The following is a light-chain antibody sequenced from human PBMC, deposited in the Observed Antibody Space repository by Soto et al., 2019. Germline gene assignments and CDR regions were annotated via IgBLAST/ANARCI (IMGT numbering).Light chain of an antibody. CDR2: YDD. J-gene: IGLJ2*01. V-gene: IGLV1-36*01. CDR1: SSNIGDNP. Sequence: QSVLTQSPSVSEAPRRRVTITCSGSSSNIGDNPVNWYQQLPGKAPKLLIYYDDLLASGVSDRFSGSKSGTSASLAISGLQSEDEGDYYCAAWDDSLDGVVFGGGTKLTVL. CDR3: AAWDDSLDGVV.